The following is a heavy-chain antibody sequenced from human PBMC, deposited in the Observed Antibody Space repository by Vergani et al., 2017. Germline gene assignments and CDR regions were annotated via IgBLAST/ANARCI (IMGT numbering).Heavy chain of an antibody. J-gene: IGHJ5*02. CDR2: IYYSGST. V-gene: IGHV4-59*12. Sequence: QVQLQESGPGLVTPSETLSLTCTVPGGSISSYYWSWFRQPPGKGLEWIGYIYYSGSTNYNPSLKSRVTISVEPSKNQFSLKLSSVTAADTAVYYCARAIVRPVGVVRFDPWGQGTLVTVSS. CDR1: GGSISSYY. CDR3: ARAIVRPVGVVRFDP. D-gene: IGHD2-15*01.